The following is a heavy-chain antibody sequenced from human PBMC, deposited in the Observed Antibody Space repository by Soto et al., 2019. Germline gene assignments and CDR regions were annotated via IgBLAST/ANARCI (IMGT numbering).Heavy chain of an antibody. J-gene: IGHJ4*02. D-gene: IGHD4-17*01. CDR3: ARGLPTVTTRPTKTQDY. CDR2: ISAYNGNT. Sequence: ASVKVSCKASGYTFTSYGISWVRQAPGQGLEWMGWISAYNGNTNYAQKLQGRVTMTTDTSTSTAYMELRSLRSDDTAVYYCARGLPTVTTRPTKTQDYWGQGTLVTVSS. CDR1: GYTFTSYG. V-gene: IGHV1-18*04.